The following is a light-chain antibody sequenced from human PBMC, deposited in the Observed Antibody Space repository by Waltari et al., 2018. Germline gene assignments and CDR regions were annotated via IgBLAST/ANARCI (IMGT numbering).Light chain of an antibody. Sequence: QSVLTQPPSASGTPGQRAPIPCSGSSPNIRSSTIHCYQQPPGTAPKLLLYSDNQRPSGVPDRFSGSKSGTSASLAISGLQSGDEADYYCAAWDDSLNLWVFGGGTELTVL. CDR1: SPNIRSST. CDR2: SDN. J-gene: IGLJ3*02. CDR3: AAWDDSLNLWV. V-gene: IGLV1-44*01.